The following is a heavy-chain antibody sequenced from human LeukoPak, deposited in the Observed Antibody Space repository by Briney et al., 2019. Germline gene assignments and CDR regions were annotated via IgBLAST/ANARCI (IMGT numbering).Heavy chain of an antibody. CDR3: ARSYTASGYYYGVAY. CDR1: GFTFNNYW. Sequence: GGSLRLSCAASGFTFNNYWMTWVRQAPGKGPEWVATIKHDGHDKHYVDSVKGRFAISRDNANNSVHLQMNSLRAEDTAVYFCARSYTASGYYYGVAYWGQGTLVSVSS. V-gene: IGHV3-7*01. CDR2: IKHDGHDK. J-gene: IGHJ4*02. D-gene: IGHD3-22*01.